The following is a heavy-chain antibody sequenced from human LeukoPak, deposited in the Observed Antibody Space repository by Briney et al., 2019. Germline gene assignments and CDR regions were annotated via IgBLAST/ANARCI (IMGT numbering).Heavy chain of an antibody. CDR1: GYTFTSYD. Sequence: ASVKVSCKASGYTFTSYDINWVRQATGQGLEWMGWMNPNSGNTGYAQKFQGRVTITRNTSISTAYMELSSLRSEDTAVYYCARVRPQDAFDIWGQGTMVTVSS. CDR2: MNPNSGNT. CDR3: ARVRPQDAFDI. J-gene: IGHJ3*02. V-gene: IGHV1-8*03.